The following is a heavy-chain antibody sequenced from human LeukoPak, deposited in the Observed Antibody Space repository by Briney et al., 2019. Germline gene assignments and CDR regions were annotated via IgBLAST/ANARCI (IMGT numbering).Heavy chain of an antibody. D-gene: IGHD6-19*01. J-gene: IGHJ3*02. CDR2: IYPGDSDT. CDR1: GYSFTSYW. Sequence: GDSLKISCKGSGYSFTSYWMGWVRQMPGKGLEWMGIIYPGDSDTRYSPSFQGQVTISADKSISTAYLQWSSLKASDTAMYYCARRRTVAGTDAFDIWGQGTMVTVSS. CDR3: ARRRTVAGTDAFDI. V-gene: IGHV5-51*01.